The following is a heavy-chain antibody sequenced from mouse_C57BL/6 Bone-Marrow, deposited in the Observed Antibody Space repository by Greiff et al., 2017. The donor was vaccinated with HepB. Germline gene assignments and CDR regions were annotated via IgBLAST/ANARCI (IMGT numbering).Heavy chain of an antibody. V-gene: IGHV1-72*01. CDR2: IDPNSGGT. CDR1: GYTFTSYW. CDR3: ARSYYSKAWFAY. D-gene: IGHD2-5*01. J-gene: IGHJ3*01. Sequence: QVQLKQPGAELVKPGASVKLSCKASGYTFTSYWMHWVKQRPGRGLEWIGRIDPNSGGTKYNEKFKSKATLTVDKPSSTAYMQLSSLTSEDSAVYYCARSYYSKAWFAYWGQGTLVTVSA.